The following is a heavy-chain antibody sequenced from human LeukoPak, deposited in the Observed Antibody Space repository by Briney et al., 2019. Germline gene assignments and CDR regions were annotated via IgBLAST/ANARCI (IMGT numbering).Heavy chain of an antibody. CDR1: GYTFTDYY. CDR2: INPNSGGT. V-gene: IGHV1-2*02. D-gene: IGHD5-12*01. CDR3: ARDLPKTGYVGALDI. Sequence: ASVKVSCKASGYTFTDYYILWVRQAPGQGPEWMGWINPNSGGTNYAQNFKGRVTMTRDTSISTAYMEVNSLTSDDTAVHYCARDLPKTGYVGALDIWGQGTMVTVSS. J-gene: IGHJ3*02.